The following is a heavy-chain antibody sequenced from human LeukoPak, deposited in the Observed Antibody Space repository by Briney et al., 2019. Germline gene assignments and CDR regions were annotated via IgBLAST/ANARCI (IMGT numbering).Heavy chain of an antibody. V-gene: IGHV1-18*01. CDR2: ISAYNGNT. Sequence: ASVKVSCKASGYTFTSYGISWVRQAPGQGLECMGWISAYNGNTNYAQKLQGRVTMTTDTSTSTAYMELRSLRSDDTAVYYCARKRIAAVDWAFDYWGQGTLVTVSS. CDR1: GYTFTSYG. CDR3: ARKRIAAVDWAFDY. J-gene: IGHJ4*02. D-gene: IGHD6-13*01.